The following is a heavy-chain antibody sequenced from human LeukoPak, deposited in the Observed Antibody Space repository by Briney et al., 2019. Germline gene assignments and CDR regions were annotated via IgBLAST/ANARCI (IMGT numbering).Heavy chain of an antibody. CDR1: GFTFSSYS. J-gene: IGHJ3*02. Sequence: GGSLRLSCAASGFTFSSYSMNWVRQAPGKGLEWVSSISSSSSYIYYADSVKDRFTISRDNAKNSLYLQMNSLRAEDTAVYYCASKSIQSAFDIWGQGTMVTVSS. CDR3: ASKSIQSAFDI. CDR2: ISSSSSYI. D-gene: IGHD2-2*02. V-gene: IGHV3-21*01.